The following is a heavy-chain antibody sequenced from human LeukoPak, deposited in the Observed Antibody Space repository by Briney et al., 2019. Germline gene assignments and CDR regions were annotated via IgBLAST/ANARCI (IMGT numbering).Heavy chain of an antibody. J-gene: IGHJ4*02. CDR1: GFTFSDYY. CDR3: ARDYESGTYFDY. Sequence: PGGSLRLSCAASGFTFSDYYMSWIRQAPGKGLEWVSYISSSGSTIYYADSVKGRFTISRDNAKNSLYLQMNSLRAEDTALYYCARDYESGTYFDYWGQGTLVTVSS. CDR2: ISSSGSTI. V-gene: IGHV3-11*01. D-gene: IGHD1-26*01.